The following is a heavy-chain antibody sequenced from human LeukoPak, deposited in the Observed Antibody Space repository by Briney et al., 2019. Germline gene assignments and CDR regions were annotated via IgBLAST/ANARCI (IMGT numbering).Heavy chain of an antibody. V-gene: IGHV1-8*01. J-gene: IGHJ4*02. CDR3: ARAPSLRVGATLYYFDC. CDR2: MNPNSGNT. D-gene: IGHD1-26*01. Sequence: ASVKVSCKASGYTFTSYDINWVRQATGQGLEWMGWMNPNSGNTGYAQKFQGRVTMTRNTSISTAYMELSSLRSEDTAVYYCARAPSLRVGATLYYFDCWGQGTLVTVSS. CDR1: GYTFTSYD.